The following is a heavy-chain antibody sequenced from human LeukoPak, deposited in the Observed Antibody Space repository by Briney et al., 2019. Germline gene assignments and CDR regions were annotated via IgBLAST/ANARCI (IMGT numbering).Heavy chain of an antibody. CDR1: GYTFTNYY. V-gene: IGHV1-18*01. D-gene: IGHD3-22*01. J-gene: IGHJ5*02. CDR2: INGYNGKT. Sequence: ASVKVSCKASGYTFTNYYMHWVRQAPGQGLEWMGWINGYNGKTNYAQKFQGRVTMTTDTSTSTAYMELRRLRFDDSAVYYCARVYYYDSSGHNWFDPWGQGTLVTVSS. CDR3: ARVYYYDSSGHNWFDP.